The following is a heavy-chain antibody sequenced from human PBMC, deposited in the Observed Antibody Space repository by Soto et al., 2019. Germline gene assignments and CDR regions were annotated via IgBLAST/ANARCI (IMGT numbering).Heavy chain of an antibody. V-gene: IGHV4-59*01. CDR1: GGSISSYY. D-gene: IGHD6-6*01. CDR2: IYYSGST. Sequence: SETLSLTCTVSGGSISSYYWSWIRQPPGKGLEWIGYIYYSGSTNYNPSLKSRVTISVDTSKNQFSLKLSSVTAADTAVYYCARIAPRGYNGFDPWGQGTLVTVSS. J-gene: IGHJ5*02. CDR3: ARIAPRGYNGFDP.